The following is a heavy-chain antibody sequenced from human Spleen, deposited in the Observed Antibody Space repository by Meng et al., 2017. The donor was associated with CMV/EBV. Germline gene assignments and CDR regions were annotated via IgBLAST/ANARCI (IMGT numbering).Heavy chain of an antibody. CDR1: TFTSCG. D-gene: IGHD6-19*01. CDR3: ARDQGWLMTTYYYYGMDV. CDR2: ISAYNGNT. V-gene: IGHV1-18*01. Sequence: TFTSCGNSWVRQAPGQGLEWMGWISAYNGNTNYAQKLQGRVTMTTDTSTSTAYMELRSLRSDDTAVYYCARDQGWLMTTYYYYGMDVWGQGTTVTVSS. J-gene: IGHJ6*02.